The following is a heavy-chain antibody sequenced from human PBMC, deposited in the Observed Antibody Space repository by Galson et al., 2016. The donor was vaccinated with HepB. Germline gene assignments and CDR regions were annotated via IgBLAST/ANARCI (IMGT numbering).Heavy chain of an antibody. V-gene: IGHV3-74*01. CDR2: INGDGTIT. CDR1: GFTFSQSW. Sequence: SLRLSCAGSGFTFSQSWMHWVRQVPGEGLVWVSRINGDGTITTYADSVRGRFTISRDNAKNTVYLQMTSVRVEDTAVYYCARDKLSDQYKSPGDDFDNLGQRTLVTVSS. J-gene: IGHJ4*02. D-gene: IGHD4-17*01. CDR3: ARDKLSDQYKSPGDDFDN.